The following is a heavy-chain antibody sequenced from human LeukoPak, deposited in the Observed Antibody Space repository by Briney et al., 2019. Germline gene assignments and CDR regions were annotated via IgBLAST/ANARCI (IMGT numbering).Heavy chain of an antibody. CDR2: ITGSGDTT. J-gene: IGHJ4*02. Sequence: GGSLRLSCAASRFTFSGYAMSWVRQAPGKGLEWVSTITGSGDTTYYADSVKGRFTISRDNSKNTLYLQMNSLRAEDTAVYYCAKARGYCSGGTCYSGFDYWGQGTLVTVSS. CDR3: AKARGYCSGGTCYSGFDY. D-gene: IGHD2-15*01. CDR1: RFTFSGYA. V-gene: IGHV3-23*01.